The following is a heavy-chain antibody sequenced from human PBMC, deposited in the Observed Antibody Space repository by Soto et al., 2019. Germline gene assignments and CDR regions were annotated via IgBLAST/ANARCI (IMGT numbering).Heavy chain of an antibody. CDR1: GGSISSYY. D-gene: IGHD2-8*02. CDR2: IYYSGST. V-gene: IGHV4-59*08. CDR3: ARQKVGYGRDYYYYYMDV. Sequence: SETLSLTCTVSGGSISSYYWSWIRQPPGKGLEWIGYIYYSGSTNYNPSLKSRVTISVDTSKNQFSLKLSSVTAADTAVYSCARQKVGYGRDYYYYYMDVWGKGTTVTVSS. J-gene: IGHJ6*03.